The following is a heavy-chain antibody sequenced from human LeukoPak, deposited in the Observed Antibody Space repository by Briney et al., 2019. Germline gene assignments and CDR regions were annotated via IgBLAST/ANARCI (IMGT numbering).Heavy chain of an antibody. CDR2: ISGGGGTT. D-gene: IGHD3-22*01. CDR3: AKDRYFDSSGLRGNYYFDY. J-gene: IGHJ4*02. V-gene: IGHV3-23*01. CDR1: RFTFSSYA. Sequence: QPGGSLRLSCAASRFTFSSYARRWVRQTPGKGLEWVSAISGGGGTTYYADSVKGRFTISRDNSRKTLYLQMNSLRAEDTAIYYCAKDRYFDSSGLRGNYYFDYWGQGTLVTVSS.